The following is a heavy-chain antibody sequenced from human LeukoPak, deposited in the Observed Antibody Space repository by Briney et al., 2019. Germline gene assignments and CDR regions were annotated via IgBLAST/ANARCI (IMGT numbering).Heavy chain of an antibody. V-gene: IGHV1-69*13. CDR2: IIPIFGTA. CDR1: GYTFTSYY. Sequence: GASVKVSCKASGYTFTSYYMHWVRQAPGQGLEWMGGIIPIFGTANYAQKFQGRVTITADESTSTAYMELSSLRSEDTAVYYCAREVGATSGVFDYWGQGTLVTVSS. J-gene: IGHJ4*02. D-gene: IGHD1-26*01. CDR3: AREVGATSGVFDY.